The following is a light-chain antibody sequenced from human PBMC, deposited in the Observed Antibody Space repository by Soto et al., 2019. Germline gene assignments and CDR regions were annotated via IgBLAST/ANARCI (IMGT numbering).Light chain of an antibody. CDR2: DAS. V-gene: IGKV1-5*01. Sequence: DIQMTQSPSTLSAFVGERVTITCRASQSIGSWLAWYQQKPGKAPKLLIYDASSLESGVPSRFSGSGSGTEFTLTISSLQPDDFASYTCQQYNSYPGAFXQGTKVDIK. J-gene: IGKJ1*01. CDR1: QSIGSW. CDR3: QQYNSYPGA.